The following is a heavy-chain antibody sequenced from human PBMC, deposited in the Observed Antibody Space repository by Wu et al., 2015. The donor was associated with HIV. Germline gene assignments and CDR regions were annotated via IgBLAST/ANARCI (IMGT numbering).Heavy chain of an antibody. J-gene: IGHJ6*02. Sequence: QVQLVQSGAEVKKPGASVKVSCKASGYTFTGYYMHWVRQAPGQGLEWMGWINPNSGGTNYAQKFQGRVTMTRDTSISTAYMELRSLKSDDTAVYYCVRDQQWPPEYYHYYGMDVWGQGTTITVSS. D-gene: IGHD6-19*01. CDR3: VRDQQWPPEYYHYYGMDV. CDR2: INPNSGGT. CDR1: GYTFTGYY. V-gene: IGHV1-2*02.